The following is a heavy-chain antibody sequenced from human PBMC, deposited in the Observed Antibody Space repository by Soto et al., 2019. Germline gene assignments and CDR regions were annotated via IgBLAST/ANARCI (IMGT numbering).Heavy chain of an antibody. D-gene: IGHD3-22*01. Sequence: QVQLVQSGAEVKKPGSSVKVSCKASGGTFSSYAISWVRQAPGQGLEWMGGIIPIFGTADYAQKLQGRVTMTADEATSTGNVELSSLRAEDTAVYYCASHYDSSGYYYRGLDYWGQGTLVTVSS. V-gene: IGHV1-69*12. CDR3: ASHYDSSGYYYRGLDY. J-gene: IGHJ4*02. CDR1: GGTFSSYA. CDR2: IIPIFGTA.